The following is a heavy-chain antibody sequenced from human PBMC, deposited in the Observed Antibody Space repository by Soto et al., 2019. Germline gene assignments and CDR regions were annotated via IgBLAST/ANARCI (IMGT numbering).Heavy chain of an antibody. CDR3: ARVGDSSKKWEL. CDR1: GGTFSSYT. Sequence: QVQLVQSGAEVKKPGSSVKVSCKASGGTFSSYTISWVRQAPGQGLEWMGRIIPILGIANYAQKFQGRVTITADKSTSTAYMELSSLRSEDPAVYYCARVGDSSKKWELWGQGTLVTVSS. D-gene: IGHD1-26*01. CDR2: IIPILGIA. J-gene: IGHJ4*02. V-gene: IGHV1-69*02.